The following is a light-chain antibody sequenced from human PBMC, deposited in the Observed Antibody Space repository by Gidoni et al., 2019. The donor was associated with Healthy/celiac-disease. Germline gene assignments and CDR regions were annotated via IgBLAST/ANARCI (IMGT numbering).Light chain of an antibody. CDR1: QSALYSSNNKNY. Sequence: DIVMTQSPDSLAVSLGERATINCKSSQSALYSSNNKNYLAWYQQKPGNPPKLLIYWASTRESGVPDRFSGSGSGTDFTLTISSLQAEDVAVYYCQQNYSTLVTFGQGTKVDIK. J-gene: IGKJ3*01. CDR2: WAS. V-gene: IGKV4-1*01. CDR3: QQNYSTLVT.